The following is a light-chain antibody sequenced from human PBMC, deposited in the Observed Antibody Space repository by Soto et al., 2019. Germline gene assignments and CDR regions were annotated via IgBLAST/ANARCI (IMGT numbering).Light chain of an antibody. CDR2: LGS. V-gene: IGKV2-28*01. J-gene: IGKJ4*01. Sequence: DIVMTQSPLSLPVTPGEPASISCSSSXSLLHSNGYNYLDWYLQKPGQSPQLLIYLGSNRASGVPDRFSGSGSGTDFTLKISRVEAEDVGVYYCMQALQTPLTFSGGTKVDI. CDR3: MQALQTPLT. CDR1: XSLLHSNGYNY.